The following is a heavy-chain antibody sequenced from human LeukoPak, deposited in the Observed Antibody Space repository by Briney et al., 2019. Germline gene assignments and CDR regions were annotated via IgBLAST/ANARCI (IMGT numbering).Heavy chain of an antibody. Sequence: GGSLRLSCAASGFTFSSYGMHWVRQAPGNGLEWVAVISYDGSNKYYADSVKGRFTISRDNSKNTLYLQMNSLRAEDTAVYYCAKGALAAADSNWFDPWGQGTLVTVSS. D-gene: IGHD6-13*01. CDR3: AKGALAAADSNWFDP. CDR1: GFTFSSYG. CDR2: ISYDGSNK. J-gene: IGHJ5*02. V-gene: IGHV3-30*18.